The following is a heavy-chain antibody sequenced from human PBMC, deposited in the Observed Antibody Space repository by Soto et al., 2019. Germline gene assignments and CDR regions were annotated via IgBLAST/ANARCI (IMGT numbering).Heavy chain of an antibody. CDR3: ARGVSAGVDY. CDR2: MQPSTGRT. Sequence: ASVKVSCKASGYSFTSLDINWVRQTAGQGLEWMGWMQPSTGRTGYAQKFQGRVTMTRDTSINTAYMELTTLTSDDTAFYYCARGVSAGVDYWGQGTLVTVS. J-gene: IGHJ4*02. CDR1: GYSFTSLD. V-gene: IGHV1-8*01. D-gene: IGHD1-26*01.